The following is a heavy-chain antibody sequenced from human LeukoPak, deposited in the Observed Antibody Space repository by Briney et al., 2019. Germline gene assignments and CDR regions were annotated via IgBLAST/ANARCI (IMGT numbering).Heavy chain of an antibody. J-gene: IGHJ4*02. CDR2: ISYDGSNK. D-gene: IGHD6-19*01. Sequence: GGSLRLSCAASGFTFSSYWMNWVRQAPGKGLEWVAVISYDGSNKYYADSVKGRFTISRDNSKNTLYLQMNSLRAEDTAVYYCARDSRAVAGPMDYWGQGTLVTVSS. CDR3: ARDSRAVAGPMDY. V-gene: IGHV3-30-3*01. CDR1: GFTFSSYW.